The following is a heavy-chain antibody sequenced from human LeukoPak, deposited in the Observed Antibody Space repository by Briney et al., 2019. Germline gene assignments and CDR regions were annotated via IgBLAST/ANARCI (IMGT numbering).Heavy chain of an antibody. D-gene: IGHD6-19*01. J-gene: IGHJ4*02. V-gene: IGHV1-8*01. CDR1: GYPFTSYN. CDR2: MNTNSGNT. Sequence: GASVKVSCKASGYPFTSYNVNWVRQATGQGLEWMGWMNTNSGNTGYSQNFQGRVTITRDTSASTAYMELSSLRSEDTAVYYCARPSGYSSGWLRFDYWGQGTLVTVSS. CDR3: ARPSGYSSGWLRFDY.